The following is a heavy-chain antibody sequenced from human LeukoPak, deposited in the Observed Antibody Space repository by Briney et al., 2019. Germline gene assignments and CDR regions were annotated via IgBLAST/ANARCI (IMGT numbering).Heavy chain of an antibody. D-gene: IGHD3-10*01. V-gene: IGHV1-18*04. CDR3: AREVLLWFGELFTHTDNWFDP. Sequence: GASVKVSCKASGYSLTDYYMHWVRQAPGQGLEWMGWISAYNVNTNYAQKLQGRVTMTTDTSTSTAYMELRSLRSDDTAVYYCAREVLLWFGELFTHTDNWFDPWGQGTLVTVSS. CDR1: GYSLTDYY. CDR2: ISAYNVNT. J-gene: IGHJ5*02.